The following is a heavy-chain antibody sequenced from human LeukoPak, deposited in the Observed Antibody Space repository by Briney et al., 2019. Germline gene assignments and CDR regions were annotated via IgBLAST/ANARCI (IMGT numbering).Heavy chain of an antibody. J-gene: IGHJ3*02. CDR1: GFTFTGHN. CDR3: ARGIQLRYFFWLSHGAFDI. CDR2: VSISSGTI. D-gene: IGHD3-9*01. V-gene: IGHV3-48*01. Sequence: GGSLRLSCAASGFTFTGHNMNWVRQAPGKGLEWVSFVSISSGTIYYADSVKGRFSISRDNSKNTLYLKMNSLRAEDTAVYYRARGIQLRYFFWLSHGAFDIWGQGTMVTVSS.